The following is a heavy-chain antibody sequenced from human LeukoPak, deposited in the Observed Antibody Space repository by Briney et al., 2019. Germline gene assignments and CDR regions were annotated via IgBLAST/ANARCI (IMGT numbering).Heavy chain of an antibody. CDR1: GFTFSSYW. CDR3: ARDLTVGATSY. D-gene: IGHD1-26*01. CDR2: IKQDGSEK. Sequence: GGSLRLSCAAPGFTFSSYWMSWVRQAPGKGLEWVANIKQDGSEKYYVNSVKGRFTISRDNAKNSLYLQMNSLRAEDTAVYYCARDLTVGATSYWGQGTLVTVSS. J-gene: IGHJ4*02. V-gene: IGHV3-7*01.